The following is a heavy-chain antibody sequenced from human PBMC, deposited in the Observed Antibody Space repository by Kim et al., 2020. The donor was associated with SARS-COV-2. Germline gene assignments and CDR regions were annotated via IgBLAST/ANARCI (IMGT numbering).Heavy chain of an antibody. V-gene: IGHV3-15*01. J-gene: IGHJ3*01. Sequence: GGSLRLSCAASGFTFSNAWMSWVRQAPGKGLEWVGRIKSKTDGGTTDYAAPVKGRFTISRDDSKNTLYLQMNSLKTEDTAVYYCTTDRRGGYYNFNLMGWGQGTMVTVSS. CDR2: IKSKTDGGTT. CDR1: GFTFSNAW. D-gene: IGHD5-12*01. CDR3: TTDRRGGYYNFNLMG.